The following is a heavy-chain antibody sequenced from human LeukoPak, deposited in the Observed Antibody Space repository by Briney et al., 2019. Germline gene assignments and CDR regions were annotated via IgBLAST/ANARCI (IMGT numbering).Heavy chain of an antibody. Sequence: PGGSLRLSCAASGFTFSSYWMSWVRQAPGKGLEWVANIKKDGSEKNYVDSVKGRFTISRDNAENSLYLQMNSPRVEDTAVYYCARAGVAAAGRYYFDYWGQGTLVTVAS. J-gene: IGHJ4*02. D-gene: IGHD6-13*01. CDR2: IKKDGSEK. CDR3: ARAGVAAAGRYYFDY. CDR1: GFTFSSYW. V-gene: IGHV3-7*05.